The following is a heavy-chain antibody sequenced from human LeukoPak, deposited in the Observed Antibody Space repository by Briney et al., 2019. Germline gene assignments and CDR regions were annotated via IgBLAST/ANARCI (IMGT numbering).Heavy chain of an antibody. CDR3: AKPSGSRYYSDS. Sequence: GGSLRLSCAASGFTFSSYDMNWVRQAPGKGLEWVSAISGSGGSTYYADSVKGRFTISRDNSKNTLFLQMNSLRAEDTAVFYCAKPSGSRYYSDSWGQGTLVTVSS. V-gene: IGHV3-23*01. D-gene: IGHD3-10*01. CDR2: ISGSGGST. CDR1: GFTFSSYD. J-gene: IGHJ4*02.